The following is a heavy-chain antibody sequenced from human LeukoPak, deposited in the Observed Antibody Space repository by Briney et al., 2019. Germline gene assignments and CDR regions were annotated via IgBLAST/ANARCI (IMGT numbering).Heavy chain of an antibody. CDR1: GGSFSGYY. CDR3: ARRKYSSSWTYYYGMDV. V-gene: IGHV4-34*01. J-gene: IGHJ6*02. D-gene: IGHD6-13*01. CDR2: IYYTGTT. Sequence: SETLSLTCAVYGGSFSGYYWSWIRQPPGKGLEWIGSIYYTGTTNYNPSLKSRVTISADTSKNHFSLKLTSVTAADTAMYYCARRKYSSSWTYYYGMDVWGQGTTVTVSS.